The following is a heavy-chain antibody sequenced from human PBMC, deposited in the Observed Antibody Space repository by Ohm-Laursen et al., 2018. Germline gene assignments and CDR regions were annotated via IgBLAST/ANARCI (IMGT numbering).Heavy chain of an antibody. CDR1: GFTFSSYG. CDR2: IWHDGSNK. V-gene: IGHV3-33*01. CDR3: ARHDGYGR. D-gene: IGHD5-24*01. J-gene: IGHJ4*02. Sequence: SSLRLSCAASGFTFSSYGMNWVRQAPGKGLEWVAIIWHDGSNKYYADSVKGGFTISRDNSKNTLYLQMNSLRAEDTAVYYCARHDGYGRWGQGTRVTVSS.